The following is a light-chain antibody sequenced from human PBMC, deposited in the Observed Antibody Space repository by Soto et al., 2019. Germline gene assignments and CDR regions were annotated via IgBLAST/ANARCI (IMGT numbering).Light chain of an antibody. Sequence: IVMTQTPLSLPVTPGEPASISCRSSQSLLDGDDGKTYLDWYLQKPGQSPQLLIYTVSYRASGVPDRFSGSGSGTDFTLKITRVEAEDVGVYYCMQRIELPITFGQGTRLEIK. J-gene: IGKJ5*01. V-gene: IGKV2-40*01. CDR2: TVS. CDR1: QSLLDGDDGKTY. CDR3: MQRIELPIT.